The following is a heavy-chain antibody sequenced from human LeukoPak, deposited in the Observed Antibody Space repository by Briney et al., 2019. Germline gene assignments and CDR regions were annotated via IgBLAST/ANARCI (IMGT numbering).Heavy chain of an antibody. D-gene: IGHD3-22*01. J-gene: IGHJ1*01. V-gene: IGHV3-23*01. CDR3: AKVPTYNPNSSGYSEYFQH. CDR2: ISGSGGST. CDR1: GFTFSSYA. Sequence: HPGGSLRLSCAASGFTFSSYAMSWVRQAPGKGLEWVSAISGSGGSTYYADSVKGRFTISRDNSKNTLYLQMNSLRAEDTAVYYCAKVPTYNPNSSGYSEYFQHWGQGTLVTVSS.